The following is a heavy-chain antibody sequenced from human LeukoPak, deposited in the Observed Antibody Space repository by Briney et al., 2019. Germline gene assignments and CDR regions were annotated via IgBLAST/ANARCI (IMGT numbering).Heavy chain of an antibody. D-gene: IGHD4-17*01. CDR1: GGSISRWDYY. CDR3: ATKPNGDYYFDY. CDR2: IHSSGST. J-gene: IGHJ4*02. Sequence: PSQTLSLTCTVSGGSISRWDYYWSWIRQPPGKGLEWIGYIHSSGSTYYNPSLKSRVTISVDTSKNQFSLRLSSVTAADTAVYYCATKPNGDYYFDYWGQGTLVTVSS. V-gene: IGHV4-30-4*01.